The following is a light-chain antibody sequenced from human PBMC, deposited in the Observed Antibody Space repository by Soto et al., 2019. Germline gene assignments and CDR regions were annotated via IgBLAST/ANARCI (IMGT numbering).Light chain of an antibody. CDR3: SSYTSSSPLV. Sequence: QSALTQPASVSGSPGQSITISCTGTSSDVGGYNYVSWYQQHPGKAPKVMIYDVSNRPSGVSNRFSGSKSGNTASLTISGLQAEDEAEYYCSSYTSSSPLVFGGGTKVTVL. V-gene: IGLV2-14*01. J-gene: IGLJ2*01. CDR2: DVS. CDR1: SSDVGGYNY.